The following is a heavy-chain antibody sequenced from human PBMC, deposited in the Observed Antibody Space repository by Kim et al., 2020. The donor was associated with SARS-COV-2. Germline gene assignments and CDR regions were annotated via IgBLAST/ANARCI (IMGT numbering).Heavy chain of an antibody. Sequence: GGSLRLSCAASGFIFSSYAMSWVRQAPGKGLEWVSSITNSGETTYDADSVKGRFFISRDNSENTLYLQMNSLRVEDTAVYYCAKDLGSTVLPVNVAYYYYGLDVWGQGTTVTVSS. V-gene: IGHV3-23*01. CDR3: AKDLGSTVLPVNVAYYYYGLDV. CDR2: ITNSGETT. CDR1: GFIFSSYA. D-gene: IGHD2-2*01. J-gene: IGHJ6*02.